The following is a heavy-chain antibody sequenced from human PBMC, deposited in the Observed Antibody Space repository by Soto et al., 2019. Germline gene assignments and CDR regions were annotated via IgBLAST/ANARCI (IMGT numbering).Heavy chain of an antibody. J-gene: IGHJ4*02. V-gene: IGHV3-30-3*01. Sequence: PGGSLRLSCAASGFTFSSYAMHWVRQAPGKGLEWVALISYDGSDKDYAASVKGRFTISRDNSRNTLFLQMNSLRAEDTAVYYCARDYYKYYDSSGYYRSPAYWGQGTLVTVSS. CDR3: ARDYYKYYDSSGYYRSPAY. CDR2: ISYDGSDK. CDR1: GFTFSSYA. D-gene: IGHD3-22*01.